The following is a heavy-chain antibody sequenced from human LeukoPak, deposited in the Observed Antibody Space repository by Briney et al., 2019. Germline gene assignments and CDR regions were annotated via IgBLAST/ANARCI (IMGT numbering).Heavy chain of an antibody. Sequence: PSETLSLTCTVSGGSISSGDYYWSWIRQPPGKGLEWIGYIYYSGSTYYNPSLKSRVTTSVDTSKNQFSLKLSSVTAADTAVYYCARLPYGATVPTYFDYWGQGTLVTVSS. V-gene: IGHV4-30-4*01. J-gene: IGHJ4*02. CDR2: IYYSGST. D-gene: IGHD1-26*01. CDR1: GGSISSGDYY. CDR3: ARLPYGATVPTYFDY.